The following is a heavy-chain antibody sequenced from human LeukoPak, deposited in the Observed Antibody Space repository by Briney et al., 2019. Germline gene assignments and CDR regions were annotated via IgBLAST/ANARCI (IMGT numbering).Heavy chain of an antibody. J-gene: IGHJ4*02. CDR1: GGSVSDYY. D-gene: IGHD7-27*01. CDR2: LYYTGST. CDR3: ATRKLGNDY. V-gene: IGHV4-59*02. Sequence: SETLSLTCTVSGGSVSDYYWSWVRQSPGKGLEWIGYLYYTGSTSYNPSLKSRVTISADTSKNQFSLKLNSVTAADTAVYYCATRKLGNDYWGQGTLVTVSS.